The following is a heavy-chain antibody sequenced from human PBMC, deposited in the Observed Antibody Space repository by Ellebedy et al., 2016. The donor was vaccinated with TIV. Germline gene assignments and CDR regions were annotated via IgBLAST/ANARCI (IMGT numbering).Heavy chain of an antibody. V-gene: IGHV4-59*08. CDR3: ARHIVVPTPGFEY. CDR1: DNSISDYY. J-gene: IGHJ4*02. Sequence: SETLSLTCSVSDNSISDYYWSWIRQPPGKGLEWIGHFYGIGTTDYNRSLMGRVTISADTSEEQFSLKLNSVTAAETAVYFCARHIVVPTPGFEYWGQGILVTVSS. D-gene: IGHD2-21*01. CDR2: FYGIGTT.